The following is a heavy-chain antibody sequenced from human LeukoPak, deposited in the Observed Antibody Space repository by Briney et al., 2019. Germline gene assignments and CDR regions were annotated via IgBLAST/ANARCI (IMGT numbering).Heavy chain of an antibody. CDR1: GFTFSSYE. J-gene: IGHJ5*02. Sequence: GGSLRLSCAASGFTFSSYEMNWVRQAPGKGLEWVSYISSSGSTIYYADSVKGRFTISRDNAKNSLYLQMNSLRAEDTAVYYCARGITMVRGVINHNWFDPWGQGTLVTVSS. CDR3: ARGITMVRGVINHNWFDP. D-gene: IGHD3-10*01. V-gene: IGHV3-48*03. CDR2: ISSSGSTI.